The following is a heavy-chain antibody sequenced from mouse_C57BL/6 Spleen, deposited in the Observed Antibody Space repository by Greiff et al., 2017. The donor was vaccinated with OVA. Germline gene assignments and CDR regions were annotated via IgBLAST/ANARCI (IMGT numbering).Heavy chain of an antibody. CDR3: ARGDPITSSVGDAMDD. D-gene: IGHD1-2*01. CDR1: GYTFTSYW. J-gene: IGHJ4*01. V-gene: IGHV1-64*01. CDR2: IHPNSGST. Sequence: QVQLKQPGAELVKPGASVKLSCKASGYTFTSYWMHWVKQRPGQGLEWIGMIHPNSGSTNYNEKFKSKATLTVDKSSSTAYMQLSSLTSEDSSVYYCARGDPITSSVGDAMDDWGQGTSVTVSS.